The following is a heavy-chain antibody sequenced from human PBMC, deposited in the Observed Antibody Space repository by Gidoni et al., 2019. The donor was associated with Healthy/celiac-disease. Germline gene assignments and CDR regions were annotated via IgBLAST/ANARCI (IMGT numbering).Heavy chain of an antibody. J-gene: IGHJ4*02. CDR1: GFPFSSSA. CDR2: SSGSGGST. D-gene: IGHD1-1*01. CDR3: AKDGGEATGTTGYDY. Sequence: VQLLESGGGLVQPGGSLRLSCEASGFPFSSSAMSWVRQAPGKGLEWVSASSGSGGSTYYADSVKGRFTISRDNSKNTLYLQMNSLRAEDTAVYYCAKDGGEATGTTGYDYWGQGTLVTVSS. V-gene: IGHV3-23*01.